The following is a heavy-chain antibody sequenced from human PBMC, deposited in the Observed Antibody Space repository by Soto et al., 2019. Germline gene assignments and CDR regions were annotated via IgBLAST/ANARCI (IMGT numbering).Heavy chain of an antibody. Sequence: EVQLVESGGGLVQPGGSLRLSCAASGFTVSTKYMSWVRQAPGKGLEWVSVIYSGGSTFDADSVRGRFTISRENSKNTVNLQMNSLRAEDTAVYYCARDPWAADYWGQGTLVTVSS. V-gene: IGHV3-66*01. CDR1: GFTVSTKY. CDR2: IYSGGST. CDR3: ARDPWAADY. D-gene: IGHD3-16*01. J-gene: IGHJ4*02.